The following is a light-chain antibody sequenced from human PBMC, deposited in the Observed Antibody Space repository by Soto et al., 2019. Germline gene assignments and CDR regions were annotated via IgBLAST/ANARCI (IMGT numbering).Light chain of an antibody. CDR3: LQYNSYSWT. V-gene: IGKV1-5*03. CDR1: QSISSW. Sequence: DIQMTQSPSTLSASLGDRVTITCRASQSISSWLAWYQQKPGKAPNLLIYKASSLESGVPSRFSGSGSGTEFTLTISSLQPDDFATYYCLQYNSYSWTFGQGTKV. CDR2: KAS. J-gene: IGKJ1*01.